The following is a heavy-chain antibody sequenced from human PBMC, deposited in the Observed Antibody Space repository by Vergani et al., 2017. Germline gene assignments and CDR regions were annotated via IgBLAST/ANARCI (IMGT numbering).Heavy chain of an antibody. Sequence: EVQLLESGGCLVQPGGSLRLSCAASGFTFSSYAMSWVRQAPGKGLEWVSDISGSGGSTYYADSVKGRFTISRDNSKNSLYLQMNSLRAEDTAVYYCAKDLCGSSTSCYSGWYIDLWGRGTLVTVSS. J-gene: IGHJ2*01. D-gene: IGHD2-2*01. CDR1: GFTFSSYA. CDR2: ISGSGGST. CDR3: AKDLCGSSTSCYSGWYIDL. V-gene: IGHV3-23*01.